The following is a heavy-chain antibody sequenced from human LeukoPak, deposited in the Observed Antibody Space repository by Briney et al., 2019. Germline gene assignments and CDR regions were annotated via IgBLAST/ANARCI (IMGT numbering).Heavy chain of an antibody. D-gene: IGHD2-2*01. J-gene: IGHJ4*02. CDR1: GGSISSGGYY. CDR2: IYHSGST. CDR3: ARDPYLGYCSSTSCYRDY. V-gene: IGHV4-30-2*01. Sequence: PSQTLSLTCTVSGGSISSGGYYWSWIRQPPGKGLEWIGYIYHSGSTYYNPSLKSRVTISVDRSKNQFSLKLSSVTAADTAVYYCARDPYLGYCSSTSCYRDYWGQGTLVTVSS.